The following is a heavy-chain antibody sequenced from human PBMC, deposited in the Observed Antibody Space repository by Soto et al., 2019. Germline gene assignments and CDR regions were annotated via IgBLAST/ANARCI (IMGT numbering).Heavy chain of an antibody. CDR2: IIPIFGTA. Sequence: QVQLVQSGAAVKKPGSSVKVSCKASGGTFSSYAISWVRQAPGQGLEWMGGIIPIFGTANYAQKFQGRVTITADESTGTXXMEVSSLRAEDTAVYYCARDGDSSNDDYYYYGMDVWGQGTTVTVSS. J-gene: IGHJ6*02. CDR3: ARDGDSSNDDYYYYGMDV. CDR1: GGTFSSYA. V-gene: IGHV1-69*12. D-gene: IGHD4-4*01.